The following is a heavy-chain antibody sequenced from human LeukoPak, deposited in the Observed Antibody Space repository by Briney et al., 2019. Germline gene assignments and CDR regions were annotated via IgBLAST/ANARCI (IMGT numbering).Heavy chain of an antibody. V-gene: IGHV3-30*03. CDR2: ISYDGSNK. J-gene: IGHJ4*02. Sequence: GGSLRLSCAASGFTFSSYGMHWVRQAPGKGLEWVAVISYDGSNKYYADSVKGRFTISRDNSKNTLYLQMNSLRAEDTAVYYCARDYRPGDYWGQGTLVTVSS. CDR1: GFTFSSYG. CDR3: ARDYRPGDY. D-gene: IGHD1-14*01.